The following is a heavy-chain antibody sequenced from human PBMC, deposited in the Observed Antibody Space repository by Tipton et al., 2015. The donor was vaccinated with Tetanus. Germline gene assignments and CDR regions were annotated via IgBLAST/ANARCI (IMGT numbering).Heavy chain of an antibody. J-gene: IGHJ5*02. CDR2: IYQSGST. D-gene: IGHD6-6*01. CDR3: ARDRGQQFVSDWFDP. V-gene: IGHV4-30-2*01. Sequence: TLSLTCTVSGGSINSPDYSWGWIRQPPGKGLEWIGYIYQSGSTSYNPSLATRVTITADKSKNQFSLNLRSATAADTAVYYCARDRGQQFVSDWFDPWGQGTLVTVSS. CDR1: GGSINSPDYS.